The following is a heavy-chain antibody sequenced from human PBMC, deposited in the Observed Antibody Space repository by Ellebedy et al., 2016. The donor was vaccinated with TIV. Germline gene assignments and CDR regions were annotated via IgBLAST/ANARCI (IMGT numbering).Heavy chain of an antibody. CDR3: GRDVLSSGFWGYFQH. V-gene: IGHV3-33*01. J-gene: IGHJ1*01. Sequence: PGGSLRLSCAASGFIFSTYAMHWVRQTQGKGLEWVAVIWYDGSNKSCADSVKGRFSISRDNSKNTLYLQMNNLRAEDTAVYYCGRDVLSSGFWGYFQHWGQGTLVTVSS. D-gene: IGHD3-22*01. CDR1: GFIFSTYA. CDR2: IWYDGSNK.